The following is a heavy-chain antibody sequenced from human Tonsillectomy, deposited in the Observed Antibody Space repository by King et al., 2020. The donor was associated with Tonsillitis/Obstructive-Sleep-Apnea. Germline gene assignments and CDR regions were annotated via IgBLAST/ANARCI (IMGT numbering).Heavy chain of an antibody. V-gene: IGHV4-59*01. CDR3: ARVRSGDSKLYYFDY. Sequence: QLQESGPGLVKPSETLSLTCTVSGGSISSYYWSWIRQPPGKGLEWIGYIYYSGSTNYNPSLKSRVPISVDTSKNQFSLKLSSVTAADTAVYYCARVRSGDSKLYYFDYWGQGTLVTVSS. J-gene: IGHJ4*02. CDR1: GGSISSYY. CDR2: IYYSGST. D-gene: IGHD2-21*02.